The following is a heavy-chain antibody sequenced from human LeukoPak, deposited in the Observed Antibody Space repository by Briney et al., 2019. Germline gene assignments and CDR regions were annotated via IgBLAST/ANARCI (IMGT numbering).Heavy chain of an antibody. CDR2: IRYDGSNK. D-gene: IGHD7-27*01. V-gene: IGHV3-30*02. Sequence: PGGSLRLSCAASGFTFSSYGMHWVRQAPGKGLEWVAFIRYDGSNKYYADSVKGRFTISRDNSKNTLYLQMNSLRAEDTAVYYCAKAPMSWALYYFDYWGQGTLVTVSS. J-gene: IGHJ4*02. CDR3: AKAPMSWALYYFDY. CDR1: GFTFSSYG.